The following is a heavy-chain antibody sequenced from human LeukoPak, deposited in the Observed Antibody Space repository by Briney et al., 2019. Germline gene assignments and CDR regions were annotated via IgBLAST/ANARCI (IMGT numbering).Heavy chain of an antibody. D-gene: IGHD6-13*01. CDR2: ISYDGSNK. CDR3: ARGDSSSWYAGFYYYYYGMDV. V-gene: IGHV3-30-3*01. CDR1: GFNFNNYV. Sequence: PGGSLRLSCAASGFNFNNYVMHWVRQAPGKGLEWVAVISYDGSNKYYADSVKGRFTISRDNSKNTLYLQMNSLRAEDTAVYYCARGDSSSWYAGFYYYYYGMDVWGQGTTVTVSS. J-gene: IGHJ6*02.